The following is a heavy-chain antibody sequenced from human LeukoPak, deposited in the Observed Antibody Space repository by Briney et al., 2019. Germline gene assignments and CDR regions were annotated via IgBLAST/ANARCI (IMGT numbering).Heavy chain of an antibody. CDR1: GFTFSSYS. J-gene: IGHJ4*02. D-gene: IGHD3-22*01. CDR2: ISSSSSYI. Sequence: GGSLRLSCAASGFTFSSYSMNWVRQAPRKGLEWVSSISSSSSYIYYADSVKGRFTISRDNAKNSLYLQMNSQRAEDTAVYYCARDSDYYDSSGYQVPDYWGQGTLVTVSS. CDR3: ARDSDYYDSSGYQVPDY. V-gene: IGHV3-21*01.